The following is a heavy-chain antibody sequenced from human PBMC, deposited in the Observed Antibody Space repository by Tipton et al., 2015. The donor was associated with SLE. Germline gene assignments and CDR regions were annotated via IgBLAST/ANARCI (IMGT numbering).Heavy chain of an antibody. CDR2: IYYTGTT. CDR3: ARVAGEGYDSSGYYQNYYYYLDV. V-gene: IGHV4-39*07. Sequence: GLVKPSETLNLTCTLSGGSITSTYYYWAWIRQPPGKGLEWIASIYYTGTTYYNPSRKSRVTMSLDTSKNQFSLKLSSVTAADTAMYYCARVAGEGYDSSGYYQNYYYYLDVWGKGTTVAVSS. J-gene: IGHJ6*03. CDR1: GGSITSTYYY. D-gene: IGHD3-22*01.